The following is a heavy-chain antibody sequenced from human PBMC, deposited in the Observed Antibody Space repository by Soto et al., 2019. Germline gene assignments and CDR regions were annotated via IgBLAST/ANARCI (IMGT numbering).Heavy chain of an antibody. D-gene: IGHD2-2*01. J-gene: IGHJ4*02. V-gene: IGHV4-59*08. CDR2: IYYSGST. CDR1: GGSISGYY. CDR3: ARHDCSSTSCYPHFDS. Sequence: PSETLSLTCTVSGGSISGYYWSWIRQPPGKGLEWFGYIYYSGSTNYNPSLKSRVTISVDTSKNQFSLKLTSVTAADTAVYYCARHDCSSTSCYPHFDSWGQGTLVTVSS.